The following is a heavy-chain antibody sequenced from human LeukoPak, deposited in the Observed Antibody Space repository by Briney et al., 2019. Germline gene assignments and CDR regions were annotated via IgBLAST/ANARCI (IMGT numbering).Heavy chain of an antibody. CDR3: AKDLSMVFDAFNI. CDR2: ISGDGATT. V-gene: IGHV3-43*02. D-gene: IGHD4/OR15-4a*01. CDR1: GFTFDEFA. J-gene: IGHJ3*02. Sequence: GGSLRLSCAASGFTFDEFAMHWVRQAPGKGLEWVSLISGDGATTYYALSVKGRVTVSRDNNKNSLFLQMNNLRTEDSALYYCAKDLSMVFDAFNIWGQGTLVTVSS.